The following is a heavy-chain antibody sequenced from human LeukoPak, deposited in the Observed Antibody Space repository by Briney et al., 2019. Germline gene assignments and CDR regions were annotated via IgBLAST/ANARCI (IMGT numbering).Heavy chain of an antibody. V-gene: IGHV1-2*02. CDR1: GYTFTGYY. CDR3: ARDRTRPGSYYNSLHYYYYYMDV. J-gene: IGHJ6*03. CDR2: INPNSGGT. D-gene: IGHD3-10*01. Sequence: ASVKVSCKASGYTFTGYYMHWVRQAPGQGLEWMGWINPNSGGTNYAQKFQGRVTMTRDTSISTAYMELSRLRSDDTAVCYCARDRTRPGSYYNSLHYYYYYMDVWGKGTTVTISS.